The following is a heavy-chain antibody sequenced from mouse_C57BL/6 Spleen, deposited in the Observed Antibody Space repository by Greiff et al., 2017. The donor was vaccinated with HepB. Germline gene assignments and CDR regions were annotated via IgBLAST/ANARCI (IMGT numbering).Heavy chain of an antibody. CDR2: IDPNSGGT. CDR1: GYTFTSYW. CDR3: ARAGGYYGSSYDWYFDV. D-gene: IGHD1-1*01. J-gene: IGHJ1*03. Sequence: VQLQQPGAELVKPGASVKLSCKASGYTFTSYWMHWVKQRPGRGLEWIGRIDPNSGGTKYNEKFKSKATLTVDKPSSTAYMQLSSLTSEDSAVYYCARAGGYYGSSYDWYFDVWGTGTTVTVSS. V-gene: IGHV1-72*01.